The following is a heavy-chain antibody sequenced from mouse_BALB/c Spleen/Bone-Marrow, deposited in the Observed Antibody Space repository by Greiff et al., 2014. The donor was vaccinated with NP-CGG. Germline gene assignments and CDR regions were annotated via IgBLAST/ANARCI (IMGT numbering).Heavy chain of an antibody. V-gene: IGHV5-9-1*01. CDR3: ARRRVYDYDWYFDV. D-gene: IGHD2-4*01. CDR2: ITSGGTYT. J-gene: IGHJ1*01. Sequence: EVMLVESGGGLVKPGGSLKLSCAASGFTFSSYAMSWVRQTPEKRLEWVATITSGGTYTYYPDSVKGRFTISRDNAKNTLYLQMSSLRSEDTAMYYGARRRVYDYDWYFDVWGAGTTVTASS. CDR1: GFTFSSYA.